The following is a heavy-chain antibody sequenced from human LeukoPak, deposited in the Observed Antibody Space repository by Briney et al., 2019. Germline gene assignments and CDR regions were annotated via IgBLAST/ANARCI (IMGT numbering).Heavy chain of an antibody. CDR2: IYYSGST. V-gene: IGHV4-30-4*01. CDR1: GGSISSGDYY. CDR3: ARIVVVAATRARYWFDP. D-gene: IGHD2-15*01. J-gene: IGHJ5*02. Sequence: SQTLSLTCTVSGGSISSGDYYWSWIRQPPGKGLEWIGYIYYSGSTNYNPSLKSRVTISVDTSKNQFSLKLSSVTAADTAVYYCARIVVVAATRARYWFDPWGQGTLVTVSS.